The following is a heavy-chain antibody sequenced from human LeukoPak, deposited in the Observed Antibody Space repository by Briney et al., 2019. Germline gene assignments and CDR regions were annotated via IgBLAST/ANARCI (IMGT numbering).Heavy chain of an antibody. V-gene: IGHV3-7*04. J-gene: IGHJ5*02. CDR1: GFTFSSYW. CDR3: ARGGFRFFAH. D-gene: IGHD3-16*01. Sequence: GGSLRLSCAASGFTFSSYWMNWVRQAPGKGLEWVANIKRDGSEKYYVDSVKGRFTISRDNAKNSLYLQMNSLRAEDTAVYDCARGGFRFFAHWGQGTLVTVSS. CDR2: IKRDGSEK.